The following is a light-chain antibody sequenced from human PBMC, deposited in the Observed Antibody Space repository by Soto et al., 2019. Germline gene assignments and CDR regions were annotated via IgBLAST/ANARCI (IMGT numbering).Light chain of an antibody. CDR1: QSVNTN. J-gene: IGKJ4*01. Sequence: EIVMTQSPATLSVSPGERATLSCRASQSVNTNLAWYQQKPGQAPRLLISDASTRATGIPARFSGSGSGTEFTLTISSLQSEDFAVYYCQHYNNWPQLTFGGGTKVEIK. CDR2: DAS. CDR3: QHYNNWPQLT. V-gene: IGKV3-15*01.